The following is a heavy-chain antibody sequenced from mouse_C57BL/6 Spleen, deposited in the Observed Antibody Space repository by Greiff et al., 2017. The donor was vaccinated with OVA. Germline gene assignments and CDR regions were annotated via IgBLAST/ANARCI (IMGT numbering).Heavy chain of an antibody. CDR3: ARVGAVWLRPDY. CDR2: INPNNGGT. J-gene: IGHJ2*01. CDR1: GYTFTDYN. D-gene: IGHD2-2*01. V-gene: IGHV1-22*01. Sequence: VQLQQSGPELVKPGASVKMSCKASGYTFTDYNMHWVKQSHGKSLEWIGYINPNNGGTSYNQKFKGKATLTVNKSSSTAYMELRSLTSEDSAVYYCARVGAVWLRPDYWGQGTTLTVSS.